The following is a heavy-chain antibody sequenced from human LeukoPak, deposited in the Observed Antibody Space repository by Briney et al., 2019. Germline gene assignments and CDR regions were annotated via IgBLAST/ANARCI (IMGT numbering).Heavy chain of an antibody. J-gene: IGHJ4*02. CDR2: VSGSGGST. CDR3: ARDPLYYDFWSGPLDY. CDR1: GFTFSSYA. V-gene: IGHV3-23*01. Sequence: GGSLRLSCAASGFTFSSYAMSWVRQAPGKGLEWVSAVSGSGGSTYYADSVKGRFTISRDNSKNTLYLQMNSLRAEDTAVYYCARDPLYYDFWSGPLDYWGQGTLVTVSS. D-gene: IGHD3-3*01.